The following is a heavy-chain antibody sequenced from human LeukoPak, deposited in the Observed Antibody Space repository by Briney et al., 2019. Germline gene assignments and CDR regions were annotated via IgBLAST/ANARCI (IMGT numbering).Heavy chain of an antibody. CDR2: INPNSGGT. J-gene: IGHJ4*02. D-gene: IGHD3-22*01. CDR1: GDTFSSYG. V-gene: IGHV1-2*06. CDR3: ARDGTYYYDSSGYYS. Sequence: GASVKVSCKASGDTFSSYGLSWVRQAPGQGLEWMGRINPNSGGTNYAQKFQGRVTMTRDTSISTAYMELSRLRSDDTAVYYCARDGTYYYDSSGYYSWGQGTLVTVSS.